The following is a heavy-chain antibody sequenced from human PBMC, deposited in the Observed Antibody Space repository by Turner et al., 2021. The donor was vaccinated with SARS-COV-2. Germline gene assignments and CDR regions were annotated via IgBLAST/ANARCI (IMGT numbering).Heavy chain of an antibody. J-gene: IGHJ2*01. Sequence: QLVESGGALSQPGGSLRPPGQAPGFSFSDYYMDWVRQARGEGLGWVGRIRNKANSNTTDYGTSVKGRFTISRDDSKKSVYLHMNSLKTDDTAVYYCVRGGDAYSGEFDLWGRGTLVPVSP. V-gene: IGHV3-72*01. D-gene: IGHD4-4*01. CDR1: GFSFSDYY. CDR3: VRGGDAYSGEFDL. CDR2: IRNKANSNTT.